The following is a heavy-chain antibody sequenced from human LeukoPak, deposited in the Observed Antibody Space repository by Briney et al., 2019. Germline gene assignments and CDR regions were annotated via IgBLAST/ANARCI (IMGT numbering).Heavy chain of an antibody. CDR1: GFTFSTNA. Sequence: PGGSLRLSCLTSGFTFSTNAMSWVRQAPGKGLEWVSVIYSGGDTYYADSVKGRFTISRDNSKNTLYLQMNSLRAEDTAVYYCARGQIGGYGTGTFDYWGQGTLVTVSS. CDR3: ARGQIGGYGTGTFDY. J-gene: IGHJ4*02. CDR2: IYSGGDT. D-gene: IGHD5-18*01. V-gene: IGHV3-53*01.